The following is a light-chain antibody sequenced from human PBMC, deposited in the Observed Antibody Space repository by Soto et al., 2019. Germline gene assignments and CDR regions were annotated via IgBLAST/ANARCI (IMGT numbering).Light chain of an antibody. V-gene: IGKV3-11*01. CDR3: QQRHMWPIT. CDR1: QSFRGL. CDR2: DAY. J-gene: IGKJ5*01. Sequence: EVVLTQSPVTLSLSPGERATLSCRASQSFRGLLAWYQQKPGQGPRLLIYDAYNRATGIPPRFSGSGSGTDFTITISSLEPEDSEVYYCQQRHMWPITFGQGTRLEIK.